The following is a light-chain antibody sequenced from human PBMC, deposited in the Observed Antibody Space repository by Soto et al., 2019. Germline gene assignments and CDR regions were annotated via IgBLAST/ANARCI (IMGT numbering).Light chain of an antibody. J-gene: IGKJ4*01. CDR2: AAS. CDR1: QGIISF. CDR3: QQANSFPLT. V-gene: IGKV1-12*01. Sequence: DIQMTQSPSSVSASVGDRVAITCRASQGIISFVSLCHQKPVKARKLLIYAASSLQSGVPSRFSGSGSGTDFTLTISSLQPEDFATYYCQQANSFPLTFGGGTKVDIK.